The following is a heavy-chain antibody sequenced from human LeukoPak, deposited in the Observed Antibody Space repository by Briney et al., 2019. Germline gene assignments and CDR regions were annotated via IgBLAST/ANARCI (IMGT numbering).Heavy chain of an antibody. J-gene: IGHJ4*02. CDR1: GGSISSGDYY. CDR3: AGDLGGASWFDY. D-gene: IGHD1-26*01. Sequence: PSQTLSLTCTVSGGSISSGDYYWSWIRQPPGKGLEWIGYIYYSGSTYYNPSLKSRVTISVDTSKNQFSLKLSSVTAADTAVYYCAGDLGGASWFDYWGRGTLVTVSS. CDR2: IYYSGST. V-gene: IGHV4-30-4*08.